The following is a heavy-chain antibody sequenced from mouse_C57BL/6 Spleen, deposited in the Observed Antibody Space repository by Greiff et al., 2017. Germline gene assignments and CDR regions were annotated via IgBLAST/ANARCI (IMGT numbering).Heavy chain of an antibody. D-gene: IGHD1-1*01. CDR1: GFTFSNYY. Sequence: DVKLVESEGGLVQPGSSMKLSCTASGFTFSNYYMAWVRQVPEKGLEWVANINYDGSSTYYLDSLKSRFIISRDNAKNILYLQMSSLKSEDTATYYGARASHYGSLDYWGQGTTLTVSS. CDR2: INYDGSST. V-gene: IGHV5-16*01. J-gene: IGHJ2*01. CDR3: ARASHYGSLDY.